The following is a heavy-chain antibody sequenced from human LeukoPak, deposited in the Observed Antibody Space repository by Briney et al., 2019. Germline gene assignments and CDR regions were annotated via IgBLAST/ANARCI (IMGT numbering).Heavy chain of an antibody. V-gene: IGHV3-30*04. CDR2: ISYDGSNK. Sequence: GGSLRLSCAASGFTFSSYAMHWVRQAPGKGLEWVAVISYDGSNKYYADSVKGRFTISRDNSKNTLYLQMNSLRAEDTAVYYCARDGAVRTYYDYVWGSYYYYYYMDVWGKGTTVTVSS. CDR1: GFTFSSYA. J-gene: IGHJ6*03. CDR3: ARDGAVRTYYDYVWGSYYYYYYMDV. D-gene: IGHD3-16*01.